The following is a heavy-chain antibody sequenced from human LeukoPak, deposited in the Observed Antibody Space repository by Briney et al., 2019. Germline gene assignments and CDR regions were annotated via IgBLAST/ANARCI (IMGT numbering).Heavy chain of an antibody. D-gene: IGHD3-10*02. J-gene: IGHJ4*02. CDR2: ITDSGRKT. Sequence: IPGGSLRLSCAASGFTFSDYFMGWIRQAPGKGLEWVSYITDSGRKTYYADSVKGRFTISRDNAKYSLYLQINRLRAEDTAVYYCARDDTTITMSHDYWGQGTLVTVSS. V-gene: IGHV3-11*04. CDR1: GFTFSDYF. CDR3: ARDDTTITMSHDY.